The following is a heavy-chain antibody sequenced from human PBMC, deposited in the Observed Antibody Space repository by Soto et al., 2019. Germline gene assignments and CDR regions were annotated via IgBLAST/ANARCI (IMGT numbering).Heavy chain of an antibody. CDR3: ARVSDGDFGVIKGFDP. D-gene: IGHD3-3*01. Sequence: LGESLKISCKGSGYTFTNYWIGWVRQMPGKGLEWMAIIYGGGSDTIYNPSFQGQVTISADRSITTAYLQWSSLKASDTATYYCARVSDGDFGVIKGFDPWGQGSPVTVSS. V-gene: IGHV5-51*01. CDR2: IYGGGSDT. J-gene: IGHJ5*02. CDR1: GYTFTNYW.